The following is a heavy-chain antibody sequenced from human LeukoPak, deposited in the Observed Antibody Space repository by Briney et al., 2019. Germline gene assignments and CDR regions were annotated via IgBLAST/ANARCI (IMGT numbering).Heavy chain of an antibody. CDR3: AKHSMVAATGYYHYYMDV. CDR2: INSDGSST. Sequence: GGSLRLSCAASGSTFSSYWMHWVRQAPGKGLVWVSRINSDGSSTSYADSVKGRFTISRDNSKNTLYLQMNSLRAEDTAVYYCAKHSMVAATGYYHYYMDVWGKGTTVTVSS. D-gene: IGHD2-15*01. CDR1: GSTFSSYW. J-gene: IGHJ6*03. V-gene: IGHV3-74*01.